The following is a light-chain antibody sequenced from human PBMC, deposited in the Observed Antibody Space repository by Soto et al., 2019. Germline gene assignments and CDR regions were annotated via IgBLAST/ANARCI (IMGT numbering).Light chain of an antibody. Sequence: ENVLTQSPGTLSMSPGERVTLSCRASQDIRSHLAWYQQKPGQAPRLLIFVASSRATGIPDRFSGSGSGTDFTLSISRLEPEDFAVYYCQQYGTSPRTFGQGTKVDIK. J-gene: IGKJ1*01. CDR3: QQYGTSPRT. CDR2: VAS. V-gene: IGKV3-20*01. CDR1: QDIRSH.